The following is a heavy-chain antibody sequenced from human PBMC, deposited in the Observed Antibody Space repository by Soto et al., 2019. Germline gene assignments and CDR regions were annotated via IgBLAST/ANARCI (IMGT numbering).Heavy chain of an antibody. V-gene: IGHV3-15*01. CDR2: IKSKTDGGTT. J-gene: IGHJ1*01. CDR1: GFTFSNAW. D-gene: IGHD2-15*01. Sequence: EVQLVESGGGLVQPGGSLRLSCAASGFTFSNAWMSWVRQAPGKGLEWVGRIKSKTDGGTTDYAAPVKGRFTISRDDSKNTLYLQMNSLKTEDTAVYYCTTPIVVVVAATETYFQHWGQGTLVTVSS. CDR3: TTPIVVVVAATETYFQH.